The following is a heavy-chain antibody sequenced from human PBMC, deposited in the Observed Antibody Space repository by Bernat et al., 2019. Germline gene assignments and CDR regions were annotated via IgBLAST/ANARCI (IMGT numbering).Heavy chain of an antibody. CDR1: GGSFSGYY. D-gene: IGHD1/OR15-1a*01. Sequence: QVQLQQWGAGLLKPSETLSLTCAVYGGSFSGYYWSWIRQPPGKGLEWIGEINHSGSTNYNPSLKSRVTISVDRSKNQFFLKLRSVTAADTAVYYCARGSSNKSGPGHYFDYWGQGTLVTVSS. V-gene: IGHV4-34*01. CDR2: INHSGST. J-gene: IGHJ4*02. CDR3: ARGSSNKSGPGHYFDY.